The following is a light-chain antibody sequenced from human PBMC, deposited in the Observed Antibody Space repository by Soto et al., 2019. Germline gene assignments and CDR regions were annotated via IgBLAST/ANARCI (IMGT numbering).Light chain of an antibody. CDR2: GAS. CDR1: QSVGSN. Sequence: EIVMTQSPATLSGSPGERATLSCRASQSVGSNLAWYQQKPGQAPRLLIYGASTRATGIPARFSGSGSGPEFTLTISSLQSEDFAIYFCQQYDNWPPEWTFGQGTKVEIK. CDR3: QQYDNWPPEWT. V-gene: IGKV3-15*01. J-gene: IGKJ1*01.